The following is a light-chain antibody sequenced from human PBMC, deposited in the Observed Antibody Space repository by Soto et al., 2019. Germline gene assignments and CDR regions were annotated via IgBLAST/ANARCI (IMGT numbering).Light chain of an antibody. CDR3: QQYGSTPSIT. J-gene: IGKJ5*01. V-gene: IGKV3-20*01. Sequence: EIVLTQSPGTLSLSPGDRATLSCRASQSVTSNYLAWYQLKPGQAPRLLIYAASNTATGIPDRFSGSGSGRDFTLSISRLEPEDFAVYYCQQYGSTPSITYGQGTRLEIK. CDR1: QSVTSNY. CDR2: AAS.